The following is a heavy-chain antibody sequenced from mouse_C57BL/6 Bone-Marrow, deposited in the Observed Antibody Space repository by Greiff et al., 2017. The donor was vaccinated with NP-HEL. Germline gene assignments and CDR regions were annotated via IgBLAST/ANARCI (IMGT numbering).Heavy chain of an antibody. CDR3: VRHALYYYGRDWYFDV. D-gene: IGHD1-1*01. V-gene: IGHV10-1*01. CDR1: GFSFNTYA. Sequence: EVQLVESGGGLVQPKGSLKLSCAASGFSFNTYAMNWVRQAPGKGLEWVARIRSKSNNYATYYADSVKDRFTISRDDSESMLYLQMNNLKTEDTAMYYCVRHALYYYGRDWYFDVWGTGTTVTVSS. J-gene: IGHJ1*03. CDR2: IRSKSNNYAT.